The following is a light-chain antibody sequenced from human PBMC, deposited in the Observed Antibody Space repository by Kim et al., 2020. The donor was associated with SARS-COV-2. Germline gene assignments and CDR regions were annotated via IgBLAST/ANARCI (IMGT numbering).Light chain of an antibody. CDR1: NVGDKS. V-gene: IGLV3-21*04. Sequence: APGKTASITCGGNNVGDKSVHWYQQRPGRAPVLVMYYDSDRPSGIPDRFSGSNSGNTATLTISRVEAGDEAEYYCQVWDSGSDHPVFGGGTQLTVL. CDR3: QVWDSGSDHPV. J-gene: IGLJ2*01. CDR2: YDS.